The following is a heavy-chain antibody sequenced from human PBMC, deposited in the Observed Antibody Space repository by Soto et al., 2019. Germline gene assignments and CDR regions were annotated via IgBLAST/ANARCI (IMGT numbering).Heavy chain of an antibody. D-gene: IGHD2-15*01. V-gene: IGHV4-4*02. CDR1: GGSVESSSC. Sequence: QVRLKESGPGLVKPSGTLSLTCAVSGGSVESSSCWSWVRQAPGKGLEWIGEIYHSGTFNYNPSLASRVSVSVDKPTNQFSLNLNSVTAADTAVYYCVRSVPAATWAYNGMDVWGQGTTVTVSS. CDR3: VRSVPAATWAYNGMDV. J-gene: IGHJ6*02. CDR2: IYHSGTF.